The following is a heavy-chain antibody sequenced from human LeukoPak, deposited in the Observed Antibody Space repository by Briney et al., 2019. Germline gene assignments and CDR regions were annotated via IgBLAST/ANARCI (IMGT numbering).Heavy chain of an antibody. CDR1: GFTFSSYG. CDR2: ISYDGSNK. J-gene: IGHJ2*01. V-gene: IGHV3-30*18. CDR3: AKEGWATVVHWYFDL. D-gene: IGHD4-23*01. Sequence: GRSLRLSCAASGFTFSSYGMHWVRQAPGKGLEWVAVISYDGSNKYYADSVKGRFTISRDNSKNTLYLQMNSLRAEDTAVYYCAKEGWATVVHWYFDLWGRGTLVTVSS.